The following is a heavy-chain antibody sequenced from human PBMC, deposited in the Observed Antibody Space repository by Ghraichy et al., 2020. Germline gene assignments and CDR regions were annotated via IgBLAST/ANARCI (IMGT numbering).Heavy chain of an antibody. CDR1: GITFSMYA. D-gene: IGHD3-10*01. CDR2: ISGNGRNT. V-gene: IGHV3-23*01. CDR3: AKVRGVSPSGGLGNFDY. J-gene: IGHJ4*02. Sequence: GGSLRLSCVASGITFSMYAISWVRQAPGKGLEWVSGISGNGRNTHYADSVKGRFTTSSDESKSTLYLHMNSLRADDTAVYYCAKVRGVSPSGGLGNFDYWGQGTLVTVSS.